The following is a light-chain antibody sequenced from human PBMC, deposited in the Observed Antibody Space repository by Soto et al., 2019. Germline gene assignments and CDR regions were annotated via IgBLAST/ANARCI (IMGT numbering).Light chain of an antibody. V-gene: IGKV1-9*01. CDR2: AAS. Sequence: DIQLTQSPSFLSASVGDRVTITCRASQDISNSLAWYQQKPGKAPNLLIYAASTLQSGVPSRFSGSRSGTEFTLTISSLQPEDFATYYCQHLKTYPLTFGGGTKVEIK. J-gene: IGKJ4*01. CDR3: QHLKTYPLT. CDR1: QDISNS.